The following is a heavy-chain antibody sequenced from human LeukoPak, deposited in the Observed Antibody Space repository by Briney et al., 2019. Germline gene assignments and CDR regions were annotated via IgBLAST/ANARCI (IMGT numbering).Heavy chain of an antibody. V-gene: IGHV3-23*01. CDR3: AKDRNTMISRGGYFDF. Sequence: GGSLRFSCAASGFTFSSTAMNWVRQAPGKGLEWVSIISGSGSNTYYADSVMGRFTISRDNSKNTLYLQMNSLRAEDTAVYHCAKDRNTMISRGGYFDFWGQGTLVTVSS. CDR1: GFTFSSTA. J-gene: IGHJ4*02. CDR2: ISGSGSNT. D-gene: IGHD3-22*01.